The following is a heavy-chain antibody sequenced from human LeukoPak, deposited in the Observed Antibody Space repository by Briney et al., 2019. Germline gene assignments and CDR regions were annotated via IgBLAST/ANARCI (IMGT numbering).Heavy chain of an antibody. Sequence: PGGSLRLSCAASGFTVSSNYMSWVRQAPGKGLEWVSVIYSGGSTYYADSVKGRFTISRDNSKNTLYLQMNSLRAEDTAVYYCARVAMIVAKPYDNWGQGTLVTVSS. V-gene: IGHV3-53*01. CDR2: IYSGGST. J-gene: IGHJ4*02. D-gene: IGHD3-22*01. CDR3: ARVAMIVAKPYDN. CDR1: GFTVSSNY.